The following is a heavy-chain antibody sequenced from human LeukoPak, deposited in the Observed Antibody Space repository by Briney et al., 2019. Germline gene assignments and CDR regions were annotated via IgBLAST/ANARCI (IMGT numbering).Heavy chain of an antibody. CDR2: ISNSSDSI. CDR1: GFTFSSYS. CDR3: ARRPYHDTNGRLSDV. V-gene: IGHV3-48*02. Sequence: GGSLRLSCAASGFTFSSYSMNWVRQAPGKGLEWVSYISNSSDSIHYADSVKGRFTISGDNAKNSLYLQMNSLRDEDTAVYYCARRPYHDTNGRLSDVWGQGTTVTVSS. J-gene: IGHJ6*02. D-gene: IGHD3-22*01.